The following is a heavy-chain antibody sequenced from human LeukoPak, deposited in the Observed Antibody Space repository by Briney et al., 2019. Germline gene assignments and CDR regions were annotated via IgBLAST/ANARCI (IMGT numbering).Heavy chain of an antibody. Sequence: GGSLRLSCAASGFTFNSYGIHWVRQAPGKGLEWVAFIRYDGTNKYYADSVKGRFTISRDNSKNTLYLQMNSLRAEDTAVYYCAKVGTFVPATKTYFDYWGQGTLVTVSS. D-gene: IGHD1-26*01. V-gene: IGHV3-30*02. CDR3: AKVGTFVPATKTYFDY. CDR2: IRYDGTNK. J-gene: IGHJ4*02. CDR1: GFTFNSYG.